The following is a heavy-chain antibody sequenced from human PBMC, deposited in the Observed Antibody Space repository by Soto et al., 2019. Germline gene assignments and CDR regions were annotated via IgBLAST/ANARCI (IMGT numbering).Heavy chain of an antibody. CDR3: ARVDVYDFWSGPTTPGAFDI. J-gene: IGHJ3*02. Sequence: GASVKVSCKASGYTFTSYAMHWVRQAPGQRLEWMGWINAGNGNTKYSQKFQGRVTITRDTSASTAYMELSSLRSEDTAVYYCARVDVYDFWSGPTTPGAFDIWGQGTVVTVSS. CDR2: INAGNGNT. D-gene: IGHD3-3*01. CDR1: GYTFTSYA. V-gene: IGHV1-3*01.